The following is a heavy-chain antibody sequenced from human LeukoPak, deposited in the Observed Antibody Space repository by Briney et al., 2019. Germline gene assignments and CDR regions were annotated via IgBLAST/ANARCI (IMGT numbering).Heavy chain of an antibody. V-gene: IGHV3-48*04. D-gene: IGHD1-26*01. J-gene: IGHJ4*02. Sequence: PGRSLRLSCAASGFTFSSYSMNWVRQAPGKGLEWVSYISSSSSTIYYADSVKGRFTISRDNAKNSLYLQMNSLRAEDTAVYYCAREFGIVDYWGQGTLVTVSS. CDR1: GFTFSSYS. CDR2: ISSSSSTI. CDR3: AREFGIVDY.